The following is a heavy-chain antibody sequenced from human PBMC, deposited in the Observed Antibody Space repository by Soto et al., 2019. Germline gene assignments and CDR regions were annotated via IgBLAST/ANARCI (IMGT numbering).Heavy chain of an antibody. J-gene: IGHJ5*02. V-gene: IGHV3-48*02. Sequence: GGSLRLSCAASGFTFSSYSMNWVRQAPGKGLEWVSYISTSSTIYYADSVKGRFTISRDNAKNSLYLQMNSLRDEDTAVYYCARSAEYDSSGYYYLNWFNPWGQGTLVTVSS. D-gene: IGHD3-22*01. CDR2: ISTSSTI. CDR1: GFTFSSYS. CDR3: ARSAEYDSSGYYYLNWFNP.